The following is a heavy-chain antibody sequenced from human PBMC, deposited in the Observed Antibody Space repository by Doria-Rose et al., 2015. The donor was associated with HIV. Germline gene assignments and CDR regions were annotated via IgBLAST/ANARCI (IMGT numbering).Heavy chain of an antibody. D-gene: IGHD3-3*01. CDR2: ISWDSGAK. CDR3: AKAPIIGPKYYFYMDV. CDR1: GFSFESYA. Sequence: QLQESGGGLVQPGRSLRLSCVGSGFSFESYAMHWVRLAPGKGLECVAGISWDSGAKGNADSVEGRFTISRDNAKKSVYLEMRSLRPEDTAFYYCAKAPIIGPKYYFYMDVWGKGTSVTVSS. J-gene: IGHJ6*03. V-gene: IGHV3-9*01.